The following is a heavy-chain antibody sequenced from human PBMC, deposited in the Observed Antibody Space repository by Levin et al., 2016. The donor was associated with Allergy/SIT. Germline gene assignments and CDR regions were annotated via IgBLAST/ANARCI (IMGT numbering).Heavy chain of an antibody. CDR3: ARDQVVVAAGGAVDY. D-gene: IGHD2-15*01. J-gene: IGHJ4*02. CDR1: GFNFGNYW. Sequence: GGSLRLSCVASGFNFGNYWMSWVRQAPGKGLEWVANIKEDGGEKYYVDSVKGRFTVSRDNAKKSLYLQMNRLTAEDTAAYYCARDQVVVAAGGAVDYWGQGTLVTVSS. CDR2: IKEDGGEK. V-gene: IGHV3-7*01.